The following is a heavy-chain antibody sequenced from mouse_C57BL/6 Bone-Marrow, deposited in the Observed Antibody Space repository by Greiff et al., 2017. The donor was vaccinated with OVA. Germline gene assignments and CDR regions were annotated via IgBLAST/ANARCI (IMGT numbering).Heavy chain of an antibody. CDR2: IYPRSGNT. D-gene: IGHD2-12*01. Sequence: VQRVESGAELARPGASVKLSCKASGYTFTSYGISWVKQRTGQGLEWIGEIYPRSGNTYYNEKFKGKATLTADKSSSTAYMELRSLTSEDSAVYFCARAYYKRVYYAMDYWGQGTSVTVSS. V-gene: IGHV1-81*01. CDR1: GYTFTSYG. J-gene: IGHJ4*01. CDR3: ARAYYKRVYYAMDY.